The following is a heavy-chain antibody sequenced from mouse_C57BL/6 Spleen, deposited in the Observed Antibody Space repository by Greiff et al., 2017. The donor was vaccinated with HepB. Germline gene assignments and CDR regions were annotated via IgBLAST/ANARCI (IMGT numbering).Heavy chain of an antibody. D-gene: IGHD4-1*01. CDR3: ARRNWDVAYAMDY. CDR1: GYTFTSYW. V-gene: IGHV1-50*01. Sequence: QVQLQQPGAELVKPGASVKLSCKASGYTFTSYWMQWVKQRPGQGLEWIGEIDPSDSYTNYNQKFKGKATLTVDTSSSTAYMQLSSLTSEDSAVYYCARRNWDVAYAMDYWGQGTSVTVSS. J-gene: IGHJ4*01. CDR2: IDPSDSYT.